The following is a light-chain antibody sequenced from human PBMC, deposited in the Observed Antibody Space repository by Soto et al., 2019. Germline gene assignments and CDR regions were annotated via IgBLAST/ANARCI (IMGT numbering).Light chain of an antibody. CDR2: KAS. CDR1: QSISSY. J-gene: IGKJ4*01. V-gene: IGKV1-5*03. CDR3: QQYHSYPFT. Sequence: DIQMTQSPSTLSASVGDTVTITCRASQSISSYLAWYRQTPGKAPKLLIHKASSLESGVPSRFSGGGSGTEFTLTVDSLQPDDFATYYCQQYHSYPFTFGGGTKVEIK.